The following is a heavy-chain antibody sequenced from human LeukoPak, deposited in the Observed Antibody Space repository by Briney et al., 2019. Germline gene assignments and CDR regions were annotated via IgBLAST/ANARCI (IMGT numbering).Heavy chain of an antibody. CDR2: ISSSSSTI. J-gene: IGHJ3*02. V-gene: IGHV3-48*04. D-gene: IGHD4-23*01. CDR1: GFTFSSYS. Sequence: GGSLRLSCSASGFTFSSYSMNWVRQAPGKGLEWVSYISSSSSTIYYADSVKGRFTISRDNAKNSLYLQMNSLGAEDTALYYCAKDIGNFYGGHSDAFDIWGQGTMVTVSS. CDR3: AKDIGNFYGGHSDAFDI.